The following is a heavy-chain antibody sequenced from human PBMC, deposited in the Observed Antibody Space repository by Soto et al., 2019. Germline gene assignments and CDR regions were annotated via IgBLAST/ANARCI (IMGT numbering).Heavy chain of an antibody. D-gene: IGHD4-17*01. J-gene: IGHJ3*02. Sequence: QVQLVQSGAEVKKPGASVKVSCKASGYTFSKYTISWVRQAPGQGLEWMGWISPYSDNTDYAQELQGRVTMTTDTSTTTAYMELRSLRSDDTAVYYCAKSMPTLTTGAFDIWGQGTMVTVSS. CDR1: GYTFSKYT. V-gene: IGHV1-18*04. CDR2: ISPYSDNT. CDR3: AKSMPTLTTGAFDI.